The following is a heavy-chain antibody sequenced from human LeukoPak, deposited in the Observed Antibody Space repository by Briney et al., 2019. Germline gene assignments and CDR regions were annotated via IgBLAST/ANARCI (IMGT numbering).Heavy chain of an antibody. CDR3: ARGAAVAGTFDY. Sequence: GSSVKVSCKAPGGTFSSYAISWVRQAPGEGLEWMGGIIPIFGTANYAQKFQGRVTITADESTSTAYMELSSLRSEDTAVYYCARGAAVAGTFDYWGQGTLVTVSS. V-gene: IGHV1-69*01. J-gene: IGHJ4*02. CDR2: IIPIFGTA. CDR1: GGTFSSYA. D-gene: IGHD6-19*01.